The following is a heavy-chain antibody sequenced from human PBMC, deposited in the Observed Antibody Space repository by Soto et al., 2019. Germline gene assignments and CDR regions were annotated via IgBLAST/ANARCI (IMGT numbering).Heavy chain of an antibody. D-gene: IGHD6-13*01. Sequence: SETLSLTCTVSGGSISRSSYYWGWIRQPPGKGLEWIGSIYYSGSTYYNPSLKSRVTISVDTSKNQFSLKLSSVTAADTAVYYCARQGYSQTYYFDYWGQGTLVTVSS. V-gene: IGHV4-39*01. CDR1: GGSISRSSYY. CDR2: IYYSGST. J-gene: IGHJ4*02. CDR3: ARQGYSQTYYFDY.